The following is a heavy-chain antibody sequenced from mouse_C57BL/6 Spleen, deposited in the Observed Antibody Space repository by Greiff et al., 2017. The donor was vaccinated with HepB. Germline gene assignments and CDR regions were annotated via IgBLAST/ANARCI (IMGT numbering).Heavy chain of an antibody. J-gene: IGHJ2*01. Sequence: EVQLQQSGPVLVKPGASVKMSCKASGYTFTDYYMNWVKQSHGKSLEWIGVINPYNGGTSYNQKFKGKATLTVDKSSSTAYMELNSLTSEDSAVYYCARKASYGSSPGYFDYWGQGTTLTVSS. CDR1: GYTFTDYY. CDR3: ARKASYGSSPGYFDY. D-gene: IGHD1-1*01. V-gene: IGHV1-19*01. CDR2: INPYNGGT.